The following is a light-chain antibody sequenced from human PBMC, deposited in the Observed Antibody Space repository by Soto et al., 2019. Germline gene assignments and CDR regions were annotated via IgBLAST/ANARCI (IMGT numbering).Light chain of an antibody. CDR2: ENN. CDR1: SSNIGNNY. Sequence: QAVVTQPPSVSAAPGQKVTISCSGSSSNIGNNYVSWYQQLPGTAPKLLIYENNKRPSGIPDRFSGSKSGTSATLGITGLQTGDGADYFCGTWDTSLSAAVFGGGTKLTVL. V-gene: IGLV1-51*02. CDR3: GTWDTSLSAAV. J-gene: IGLJ3*02.